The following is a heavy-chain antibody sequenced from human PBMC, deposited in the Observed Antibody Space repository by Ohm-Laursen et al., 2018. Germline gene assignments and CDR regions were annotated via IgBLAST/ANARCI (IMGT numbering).Heavy chain of an antibody. V-gene: IGHV4-59*11. D-gene: IGHD3-10*01. CDR3: ARGYYYTPN. CDR2: IYYSGST. J-gene: IGHJ4*02. Sequence: SETLSLTCTVSGGSISSHYWSWIRQPPGKGLEWIGYIYYSGSTNYNPSLTGRVTISLDTSKNQFSLKLTSVTAADTAVYYCARGYYYTPNWGQGTLVTVSS. CDR1: GGSISSHY.